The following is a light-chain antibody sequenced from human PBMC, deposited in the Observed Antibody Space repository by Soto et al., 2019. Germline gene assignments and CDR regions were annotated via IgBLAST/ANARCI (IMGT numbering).Light chain of an antibody. V-gene: IGLV1-44*01. J-gene: IGLJ2*01. Sequence: QSVLTQPPSASETPGQRVTISCSGSSSSIGSNTVNWYQQLPGTAPKLPIYSNDQRPSGVPDRFSGSKSGTSASLAISGLQSEDEADYYCAAWDDSLNGPVFGGGTKVTVL. CDR3: AAWDDSLNGPV. CDR2: SND. CDR1: SSSIGSNT.